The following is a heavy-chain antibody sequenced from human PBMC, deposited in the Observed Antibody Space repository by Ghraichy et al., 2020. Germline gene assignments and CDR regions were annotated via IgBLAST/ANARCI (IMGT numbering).Heavy chain of an antibody. J-gene: IGHJ4*02. CDR2: IYHSGST. Sequence: SETLSLTCAVSGYSISSGYYWGWIRQPPGKGLEWIGSIYHSGSTYYNPSLKSRVTISVDTSKNQFSLKLSSVTAADTAVYYCAREVAVAAPSGSYWGQGTLVTVSS. CDR3: AREVAVAAPSGSY. D-gene: IGHD6-19*01. CDR1: GYSISSGYY. V-gene: IGHV4-38-2*02.